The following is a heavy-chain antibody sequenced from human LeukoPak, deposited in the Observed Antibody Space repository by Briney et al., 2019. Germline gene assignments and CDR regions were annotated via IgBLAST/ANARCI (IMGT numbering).Heavy chain of an antibody. Sequence: ASVKVSCKASGYTFTSYGISWVRQAPGQGLEWMGWISAYNGNTNYAQKLQGRVTMTTDTSTSTAYMELRSLRSDDTAVYYCARDLPGDCGGDCYSGFDYWGQGTLVTVPS. V-gene: IGHV1-18*01. J-gene: IGHJ4*02. CDR1: GYTFTSYG. CDR2: ISAYNGNT. D-gene: IGHD2-21*02. CDR3: ARDLPGDCGGDCYSGFDY.